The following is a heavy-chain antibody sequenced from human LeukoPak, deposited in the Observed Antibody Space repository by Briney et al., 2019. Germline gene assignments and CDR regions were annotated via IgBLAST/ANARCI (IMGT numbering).Heavy chain of an antibody. Sequence: ASVKGSCKASVYTFTGHYMNWVRQAPGQGLEWMGRMNPNTGGTNYAQKFQGRVTMTRDTSISTAYMELSSLRSEDTAVYYCARERDYSSGWYENYYYGMDVWGQGTTVTVSS. CDR2: MNPNTGGT. D-gene: IGHD6-13*01. CDR3: ARERDYSSGWYENYYYGMDV. J-gene: IGHJ6*02. V-gene: IGHV1-2*06. CDR1: VYTFTGHY.